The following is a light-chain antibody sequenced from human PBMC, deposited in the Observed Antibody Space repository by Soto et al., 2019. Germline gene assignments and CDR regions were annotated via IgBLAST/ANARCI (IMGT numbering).Light chain of an antibody. V-gene: IGKV3-15*01. Sequence: EIVMTQSPATLSVSPGARAPLSCRASQSVSSDLAWYHQKPGQAPRLLIYGASTRATGVPARFSGSRSGTEFTLTINSLQSEDFAVYYCQRYNNWPLTFGGGTKVDIK. CDR2: GAS. CDR1: QSVSSD. CDR3: QRYNNWPLT. J-gene: IGKJ4*01.